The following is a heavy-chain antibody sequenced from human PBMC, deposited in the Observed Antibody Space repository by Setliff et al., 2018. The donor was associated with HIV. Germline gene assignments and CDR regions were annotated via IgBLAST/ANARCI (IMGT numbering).Heavy chain of an antibody. CDR1: GFTLREAS. J-gene: IGHJ4*02. CDR2: FDPEDGET. V-gene: IGHV1-24*01. Sequence: ASVKVSCKVSGFTLREASMHWVRQAPGKGLEWMGYFDPEDGETVYAQKFQGRVTMTEDTSTNTAYMELSGLRSGDTAVYYCAIDMVGGWLRPMPDYWGPGTLVTVSS. CDR3: AIDMVGGWLRPMPDY. D-gene: IGHD5-12*01.